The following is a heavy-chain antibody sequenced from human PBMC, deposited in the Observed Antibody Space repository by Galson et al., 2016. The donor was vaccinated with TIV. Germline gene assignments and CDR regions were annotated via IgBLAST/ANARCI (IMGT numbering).Heavy chain of an antibody. D-gene: IGHD2-21*01. CDR1: AFSVNGNY. CDR3: ARDRRHCGNECFLYYYYGMDV. Sequence: SLRLSCAASAFSVNGNYMSWVRQAPGKGLEWVSIISSGASTNYADSVKGRFTIGKDDSKNILYLQMNNLRVEDTAVYFCARDRRHCGNECFLYYYYGMDVWGQGTTVTVSS. J-gene: IGHJ6*02. V-gene: IGHV3-66*02. CDR2: ISSGAST.